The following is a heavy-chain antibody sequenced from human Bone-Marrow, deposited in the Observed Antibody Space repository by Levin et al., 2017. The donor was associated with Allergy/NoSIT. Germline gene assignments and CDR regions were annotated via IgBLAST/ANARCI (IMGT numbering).Heavy chain of an antibody. Sequence: GSLRLSCSVSGYSVSSGYSWGCVRQAPGSGLEWLGSIYYSGDTFYNPSLQGRVTISVDPSKNQFSLKLTSVTAADTAVYYCASRATVTKDYYFDSWGQGSLVIVSS. D-gene: IGHD4-17*01. CDR3: ASRATVTKDYYFDS. CDR2: IYYSGDT. J-gene: IGHJ4*02. V-gene: IGHV4-38-2*02. CDR1: GYSVSSGYS.